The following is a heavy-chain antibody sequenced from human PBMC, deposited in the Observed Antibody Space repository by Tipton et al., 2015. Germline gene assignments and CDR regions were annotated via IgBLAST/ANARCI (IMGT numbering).Heavy chain of an antibody. CDR1: GFTFSDYD. D-gene: IGHD5-18*01. J-gene: IGHJ4*02. CDR2: IYSGGNT. CDR3: ASTAMGHYFDY. V-gene: IGHV3-53*01. Sequence: SLRLSCAASGFTFSDYDMNWIRQAPGKGLEWVSVIYSGGNTYYADSVKGRFTISRDISKNTLYLQMNSLRAEDTAVYYRASTAMGHYFDYWGQGTLVTVSS.